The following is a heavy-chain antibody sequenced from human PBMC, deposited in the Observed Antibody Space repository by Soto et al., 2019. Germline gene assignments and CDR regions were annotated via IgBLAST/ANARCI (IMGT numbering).Heavy chain of an antibody. CDR3: ARKSDSSPVPEADGV. Sequence: EVQLVETGGGWIQPGGSLRLSCAASGFSVGSNYMTWVRQSPGKGLEWVSLIYSNGDTDYADSLKGRLSISRDNFKNTLYLQMNNLRAEDTAVYHCARKSDSSPVPEADGVWGRGTLVTVSS. V-gene: IGHV3-53*02. CDR2: IYSNGDT. J-gene: IGHJ4*02. D-gene: IGHD2-15*01. CDR1: GFSVGSNY.